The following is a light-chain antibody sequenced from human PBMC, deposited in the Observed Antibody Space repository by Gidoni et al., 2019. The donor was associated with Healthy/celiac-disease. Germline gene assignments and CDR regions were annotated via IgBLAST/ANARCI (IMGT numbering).Light chain of an antibody. V-gene: IGKV3-11*01. J-gene: IGKJ2*01. CDR3: QQRSNWPPEYT. CDR2: DAS. CDR1: QSVISY. Sequence: EIVLTHSPATLSLSPGERATLSCRASQSVISYLAWYQQKPGQAPRLLIYDASNRATGIPARFSGSGYGTDFTLTISSLEPEDFAVYYCQQRSNWPPEYTFGQGTKLEIK.